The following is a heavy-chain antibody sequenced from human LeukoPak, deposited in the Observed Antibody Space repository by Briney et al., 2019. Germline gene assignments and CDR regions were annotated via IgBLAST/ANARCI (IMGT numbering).Heavy chain of an antibody. V-gene: IGHV3-21*01. D-gene: IGHD3-16*01. CDR3: ASGIFYASVQTWSPV. Sequence: GGSLRLSCAAPGFNFNIYSMNWVRQAPGRGLEWVSSISFGSTYISYADSVKGRFTISRDDAKKSLYLQMNGLRAEDTAFYYCASGIFYASVQTWSPVWGQGTLVTVSS. CDR1: GFNFNIYS. CDR2: ISFGSTYI. J-gene: IGHJ4*02.